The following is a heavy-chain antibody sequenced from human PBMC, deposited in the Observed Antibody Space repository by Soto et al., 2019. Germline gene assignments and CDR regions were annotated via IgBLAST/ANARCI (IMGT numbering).Heavy chain of an antibody. D-gene: IGHD3-22*01. CDR1: GYTFTSYG. CDR3: ARERRPLTMIVVVIPDAFDI. Sequence: ASVKVSCKASGYTFTSYGISWVRQAPGQGLEWMGWISAYNGNTNYAQKLQGRVTMTTDTSTSTAYMELRSLRSDDTAVYYCARERRPLTMIVVVIPDAFDIWGQGTMVTVSS. J-gene: IGHJ3*02. CDR2: ISAYNGNT. V-gene: IGHV1-18*01.